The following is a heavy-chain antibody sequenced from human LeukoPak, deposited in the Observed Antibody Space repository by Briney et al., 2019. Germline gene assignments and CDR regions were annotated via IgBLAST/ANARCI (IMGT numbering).Heavy chain of an antibody. J-gene: IGHJ6*04. CDR2: IWYDGSNK. D-gene: IGHD5-18*01. CDR3: AREGRDTAGSRLAEDV. V-gene: IGHV3-33*01. CDR1: GFTFSSYG. Sequence: GGSLRLSCAASGFTFSSYGMHWVRQAPGKGLEWVAVIWYDGSNKYYADSVKGRFTISRDNSKDTLYLQMNSLRVEDTAVYYCAREGRDTAGSRLAEDVWGKGTTVTVSS.